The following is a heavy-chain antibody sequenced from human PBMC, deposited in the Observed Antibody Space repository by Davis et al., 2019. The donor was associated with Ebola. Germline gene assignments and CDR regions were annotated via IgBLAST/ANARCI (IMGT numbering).Heavy chain of an antibody. V-gene: IGHV3-30-3*01. CDR1: GFTFSSYA. Sequence: PGGSLRLSCAASGFTFSSYAMHWVRQAPGKGLEWVAVISYDGSNKYYADSVKGRFTISRDNSKNTLYLQMNSLRAEDTAVYYCARDSATTGIAVAGLRSLGYWGQGTLVTVSS. CDR3: ARDSATTGIAVAGLRSLGY. D-gene: IGHD6-19*01. CDR2: ISYDGSNK. J-gene: IGHJ4*02.